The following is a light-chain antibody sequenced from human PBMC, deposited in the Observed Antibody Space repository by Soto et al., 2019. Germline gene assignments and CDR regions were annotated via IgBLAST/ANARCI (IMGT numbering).Light chain of an antibody. J-gene: IGLJ1*01. Sequence: SYELTQPSSVSVSPRQTARITCSGDLLAKKYGRWFQQKPGQAPVLVIYKDSERPSGIPERFSGSSSGTTVTLTISGAQVEDEADYYCYSAADNNYVFGTGTKLTVL. CDR1: LLAKKY. V-gene: IGLV3-27*01. CDR2: KDS. CDR3: YSAADNNYV.